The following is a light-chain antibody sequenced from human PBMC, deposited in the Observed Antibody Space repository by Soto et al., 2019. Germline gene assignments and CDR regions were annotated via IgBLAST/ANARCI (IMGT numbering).Light chain of an antibody. V-gene: IGLV2-23*01. CDR1: SSDVGSYNL. J-gene: IGLJ2*01. Sequence: QSALTQPASVSGSPGQSITISCTGTSSDVGSYNLVSWYQQHPDKAPQLMIYEDSERPSGVSNRFSGSKSGNTASLTVSGLQTEDEADYYCCSYAGSRTVVFGGGTKVTVL. CDR3: CSYAGSRTVV. CDR2: EDS.